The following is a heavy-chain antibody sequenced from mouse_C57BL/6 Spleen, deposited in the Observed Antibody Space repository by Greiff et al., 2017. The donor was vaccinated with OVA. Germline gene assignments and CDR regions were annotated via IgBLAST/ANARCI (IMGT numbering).Heavy chain of an antibody. D-gene: IGHD2-10*02. J-gene: IGHJ2*01. CDR3: AYGWGDY. V-gene: IGHV1-69*01. CDR2: IDPSDSYT. Sequence: QVQLQQPGAELVMPGASVKLSCKASGYTFTSYWMHWVKQRPGQGLEWIGEIDPSDSYTNYNQKFKGKSTLTVDKSSSTGYMKLSSLTSEDSAVYYCAYGWGDYWGQGTTLTVSS. CDR1: GYTFTSYW.